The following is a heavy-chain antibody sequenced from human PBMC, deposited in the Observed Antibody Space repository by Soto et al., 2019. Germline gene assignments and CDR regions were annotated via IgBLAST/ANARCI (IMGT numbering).Heavy chain of an antibody. V-gene: IGHV5-10-1*01. J-gene: IGHJ6*02. Sequence: GESLKISCKGSGYTFTNYWISWVRQMPGKGLEWMGRIDPSDSYTNYSPSFQGHVAISCDKSINTAYLHLTSLKASDTAMYYCARRPPEGLAMDVWGHGTTVTVSS. CDR2: IDPSDSYT. D-gene: IGHD6-6*01. CDR3: ARRPPEGLAMDV. CDR1: GYTFTNYW.